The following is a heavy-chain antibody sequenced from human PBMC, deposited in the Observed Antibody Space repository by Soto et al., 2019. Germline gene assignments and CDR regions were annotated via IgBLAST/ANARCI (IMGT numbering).Heavy chain of an antibody. J-gene: IGHJ3*02. CDR3: ARDHVSRDIVVAPAAQRPDAFDI. D-gene: IGHD2-2*01. V-gene: IGHV1-69*13. CDR1: GGTFSSYA. CDR2: IIPIFGTA. Sequence: SVKVSCKASGGTFSSYAISWVRQAPGQGLEWMGGIIPIFGTANYAQKFQGRVTITADESTSTAYMELSSLRSEDTAAYYCARDHVSRDIVVAPAAQRPDAFDIWGQGTMVTVSS.